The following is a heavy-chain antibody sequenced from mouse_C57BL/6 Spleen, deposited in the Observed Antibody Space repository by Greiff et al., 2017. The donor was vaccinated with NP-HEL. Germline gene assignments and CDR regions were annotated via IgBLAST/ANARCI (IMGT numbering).Heavy chain of an antibody. J-gene: IGHJ1*03. Sequence: VQLKESGTVLARPGASVKISCKASGYSFTDYNMNWVKQSNGKSLEWIGVINPNYGTTSYNQKFKGKATLTVDQSSSTAYMQLNSLTSEDSAVYYCARPRSLYDGYYMGYFDVWGTGTTVTVSS. CDR1: GYSFTDYN. V-gene: IGHV1-39*01. D-gene: IGHD2-3*01. CDR2: INPNYGTT. CDR3: ARPRSLYDGYYMGYFDV.